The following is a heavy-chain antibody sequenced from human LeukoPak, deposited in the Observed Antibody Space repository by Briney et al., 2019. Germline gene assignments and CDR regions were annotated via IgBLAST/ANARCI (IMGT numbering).Heavy chain of an antibody. Sequence: SETLSLTRAVYGGSLSGYYWTWIRQPPGKGLEWIGEIHYSGRINYNPSLKSRVTISADTSNNHFSLKMNSVTAADTAVYYCSRGTDAYKCGNSWGQGTLVTVSS. CDR3: SRGTDAYKCGNS. J-gene: IGHJ4*02. CDR2: IHYSGRI. V-gene: IGHV4-34*01. D-gene: IGHD5-24*01. CDR1: GGSLSGYY.